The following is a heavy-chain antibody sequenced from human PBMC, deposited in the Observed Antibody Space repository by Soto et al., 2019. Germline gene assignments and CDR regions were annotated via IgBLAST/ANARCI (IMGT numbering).Heavy chain of an antibody. CDR3: RRGQSGYSFFAF. CDR2: INNDGSST. J-gene: IGHJ4*02. V-gene: IGHV3-74*01. D-gene: IGHD5-18*01. CDR1: GFTFSDYW. Sequence: EVQLVESGGGLVQPGGSLRLSCTASGFTFSDYWMHWVRQAPGKGLVWVSRINNDGSSTVHGDPVKGRFTISRDNATNTVYLEMHSLGAADRAVYYCRRGQSGYSFFAFWGQGTVVNVSP.